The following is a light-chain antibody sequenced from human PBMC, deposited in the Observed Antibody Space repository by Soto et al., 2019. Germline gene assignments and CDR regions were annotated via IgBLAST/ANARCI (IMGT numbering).Light chain of an antibody. CDR3: QTWGTEG. Sequence: QSVLTQSPSASASLGASVKLTCTLSSGHSSYAIAWHQQQPEKGPRYLMKLNSDGSHSKGDGIPDRFSGSSSGAERYLTIYSLQSEDEADYYCQTWGTEGFGGGTKLTVL. V-gene: IGLV4-69*01. J-gene: IGLJ2*01. CDR2: LNSDGSH. CDR1: SGHSSYA.